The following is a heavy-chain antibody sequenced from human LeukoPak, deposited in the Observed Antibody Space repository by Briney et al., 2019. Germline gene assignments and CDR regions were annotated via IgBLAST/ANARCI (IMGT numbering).Heavy chain of an antibody. V-gene: IGHV3-7*01. J-gene: IGHJ4*02. Sequence: PGGSLRLSCAGSGITFRNYWMSWVRQAPGKGLEWVANINPDGSGQVYVDSVKGRFIISRDNARNSLFLQMNSLSVTDTAVYYCARDSNSGYHPNWGQGTLVTVSS. CDR1: GITFRNYW. CDR2: INPDGSGQ. D-gene: IGHD5-12*01. CDR3: ARDSNSGYHPN.